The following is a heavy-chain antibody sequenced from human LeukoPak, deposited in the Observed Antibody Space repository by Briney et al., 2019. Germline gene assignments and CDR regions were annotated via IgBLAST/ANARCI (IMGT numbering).Heavy chain of an antibody. J-gene: IGHJ3*02. Sequence: GGSLRLSCAASGFAFSDSWMTWIRQAPGKGLEWVAFIKGDGSAKKYVDSVKGRFTISRDNAKNSLFLQMNSLRAEDTAVYYCARVDDLDAFDMWGQGTLVTVSS. CDR1: GFAFSDSW. V-gene: IGHV3-7*01. CDR2: IKGDGSAK. CDR3: ARVDDLDAFDM. D-gene: IGHD2-2*03.